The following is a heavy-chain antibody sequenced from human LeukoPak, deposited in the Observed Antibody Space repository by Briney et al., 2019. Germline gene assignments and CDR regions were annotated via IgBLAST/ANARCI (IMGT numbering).Heavy chain of an antibody. J-gene: IGHJ4*02. V-gene: IGHV4-34*01. Sequence: SETLSLACAVYGGSFSGYYWSWIRQPPGKGLEWIGEINHSGSTNYNPSLKSRVTISVDTSKNQFSLKLSSVTAADTAVYYCARPRAGRASFFDYWGQGTLVTVSS. D-gene: IGHD3-10*01. CDR2: INHSGST. CDR1: GGSFSGYY. CDR3: ARPRAGRASFFDY.